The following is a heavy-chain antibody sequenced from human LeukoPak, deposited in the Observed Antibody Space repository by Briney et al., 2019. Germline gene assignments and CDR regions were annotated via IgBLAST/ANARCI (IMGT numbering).Heavy chain of an antibody. J-gene: IGHJ4*02. Sequence: PSETLSLTCAVYGGSCSGYYWSWIRQPPGKGLEWIGEINHSGSTNYNPSLKSRVTISVDTSKNQFSLKLSSVTAADTAVYYCAREGGRSIAALDYWGQGTLVTVSS. CDR1: GGSCSGYY. D-gene: IGHD6-6*01. CDR3: AREGGRSIAALDY. V-gene: IGHV4-34*01. CDR2: INHSGST.